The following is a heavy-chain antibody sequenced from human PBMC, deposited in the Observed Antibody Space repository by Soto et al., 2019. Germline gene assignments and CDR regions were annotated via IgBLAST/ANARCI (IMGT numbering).Heavy chain of an antibody. CDR1: GFSLSTDGVG. V-gene: IGHV2-5*01. CDR2: IYWNDDI. J-gene: IGHJ4*02. Sequence: QITLKESGPSLVKPTQTLTLTCTFSGFSLSTDGVGVGWIRQPPGKALEWLALIYWNDDIRYSPSLKSRLTLTKETSKNQVVLAMTNVDSVDTATYYCAHTTYYYDSSGLDSWGQGNLVTVSS. D-gene: IGHD3-22*01. CDR3: AHTTYYYDSSGLDS.